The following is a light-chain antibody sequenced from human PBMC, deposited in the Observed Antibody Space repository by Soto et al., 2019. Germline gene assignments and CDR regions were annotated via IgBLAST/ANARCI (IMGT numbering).Light chain of an antibody. CDR2: AAS. CDR3: QHYDGYPQT. V-gene: IGKV1-16*01. J-gene: IGKJ5*01. CDR1: QDINNF. Sequence: DIQMTHAPSSLAASVVYRVTVTCRASQDINNFLAWFQQKPGKAPKSLIFAASSLHSGVPSRFSGSGSGTDFTLTISSLQAEDFGTYYCQHYDGYPQTFGQGTRLEIK.